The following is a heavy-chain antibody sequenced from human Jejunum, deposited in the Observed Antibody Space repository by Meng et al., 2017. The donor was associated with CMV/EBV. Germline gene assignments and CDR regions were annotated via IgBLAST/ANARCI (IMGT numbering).Heavy chain of an antibody. CDR2: IYHSGST. CDR3: ASTDGNEYFDY. J-gene: IGHJ4*02. V-gene: IGHV4-38-2*02. CDR1: GYSISSGYY. D-gene: IGHD4-23*01. Sequence: CTVSGYSISSGYYWGWIRQPPGKGLGWIGSIYHSGSTYYNPSLKSRVTISVDTSKNQFSLKLSSVTAADTAVYYCASTDGNEYFDYWGQGTLVTVSS.